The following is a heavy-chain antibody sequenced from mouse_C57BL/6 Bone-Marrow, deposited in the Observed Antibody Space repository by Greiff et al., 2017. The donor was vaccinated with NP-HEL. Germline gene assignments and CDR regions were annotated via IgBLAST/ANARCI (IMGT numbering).Heavy chain of an antibody. D-gene: IGHD2-4*01. CDR1: GFTFSSYG. V-gene: IGHV5-6*01. CDR2: ISSGGSYT. J-gene: IGHJ3*01. Sequence: EVQLVESGGDLVKPGGSLKLSCAASGFTFSSYGMSWVRQPPDKRLEWVATISSGGSYTYYPDSVKGRCTISRDNAKNTLYLQMSSLKSEDTAMYYCARPIAYDYDVAYWGQGTLVTVSA. CDR3: ARPIAYDYDVAY.